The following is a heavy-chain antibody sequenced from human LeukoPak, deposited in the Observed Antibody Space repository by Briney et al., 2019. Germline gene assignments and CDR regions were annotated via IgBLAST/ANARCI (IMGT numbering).Heavy chain of an antibody. D-gene: IGHD6-19*01. Sequence: GRSLRLSCAASGFTFSSYGMHWVRQAPGKGLEWVAVISYDGSHKYYADSVKGRFTISRDNSKNTLYLQMNSLRAEDTAVYYCAKVNGDSRGWYAMGMDVWGQGTTVTVSS. CDR1: GFTFSSYG. CDR2: ISYDGSHK. CDR3: AKVNGDSRGWYAMGMDV. V-gene: IGHV3-30*18. J-gene: IGHJ6*02.